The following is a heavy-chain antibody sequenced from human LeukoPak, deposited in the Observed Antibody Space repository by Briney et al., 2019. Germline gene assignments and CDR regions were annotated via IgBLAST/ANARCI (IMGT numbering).Heavy chain of an antibody. J-gene: IGHJ4*02. V-gene: IGHV1-24*01. D-gene: IGHD6-19*01. CDR3: ATTTSAVAGTAYEH. CDR2: FDPEDGET. CDR1: GYTLTELS. Sequence: GASVKVSCKVSGYTLTELSMHWVRQAPGKGLEWMGGFDPEDGETIYAQKFQGRVTMTEDTSTDTAYMELSSLRSEDTAVYYCATTTSAVAGTAYEHWGQGTLVTVSS.